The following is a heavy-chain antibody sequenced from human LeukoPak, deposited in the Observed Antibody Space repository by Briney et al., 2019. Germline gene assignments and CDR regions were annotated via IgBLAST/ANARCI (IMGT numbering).Heavy chain of an antibody. CDR3: ARGHLTSSSRHYYYCYGMDV. Sequence: SQTLSLTCAVSGGSISSDSYSWSWVRQPPGKGLEWIGEINQSGSTNYNPSLKSRVTISVDTSKNQFYLKLSSVTAADTAVYYCARGHLTSSSRHYYYCYGMDVWGQGTTVTVSS. D-gene: IGHD6-6*01. CDR1: GGSISSDSYS. V-gene: IGHV4-30-2*01. CDR2: INQSGST. J-gene: IGHJ6*02.